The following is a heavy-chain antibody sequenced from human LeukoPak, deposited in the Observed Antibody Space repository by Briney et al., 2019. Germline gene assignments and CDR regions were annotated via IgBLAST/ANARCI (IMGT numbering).Heavy chain of an antibody. CDR1: GFTFSNYI. Sequence: GGSLRLSCAASGFTFSNYIMHWVRQAPGKGLEWVAVISYDGSNKYYADSVKGRFTISRDNSKNTLYLQMNSLRAEDTAVYYCAKRYSSSWYSTDAFDIWGQGIMVTVSS. CDR2: ISYDGSNK. J-gene: IGHJ3*02. D-gene: IGHD6-13*01. CDR3: AKRYSSSWYSTDAFDI. V-gene: IGHV3-30*18.